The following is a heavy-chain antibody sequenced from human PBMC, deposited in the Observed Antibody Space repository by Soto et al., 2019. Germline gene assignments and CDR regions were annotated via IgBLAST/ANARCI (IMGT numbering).Heavy chain of an antibody. J-gene: IGHJ3*02. D-gene: IGHD5-12*01. CDR2: IYPGDSDT. CDR3: ARPREMATEFSASDI. CDR1: GYSFTSYW. V-gene: IGHV5-51*01. Sequence: PGESLKISCKGSGYSFTSYWIGWVRQMPGKGLEWMGIIYPGDSDTRYSPSFQGQVTISADKSISTAYLQWSSLKASDTAMYYCARPREMATEFSASDIWGQGTMVTVSS.